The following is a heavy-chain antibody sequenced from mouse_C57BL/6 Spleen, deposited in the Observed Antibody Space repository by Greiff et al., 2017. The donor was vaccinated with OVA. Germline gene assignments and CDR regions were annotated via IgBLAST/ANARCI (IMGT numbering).Heavy chain of an antibody. CDR1: GFTFSSYA. Sequence: EVQLVESGGGLVKPGGSLKLSCAASGFTFSSYAMSWVHQTPEKRLEWVATISDGGSYTYYPDNVKGRFTISRDNAKNNLYLQMSHLKSEDTAMYYCARDTMGRDFDYWGQGTTLTVSS. D-gene: IGHD4-1*01. J-gene: IGHJ2*01. CDR2: ISDGGSYT. V-gene: IGHV5-4*01. CDR3: ARDTMGRDFDY.